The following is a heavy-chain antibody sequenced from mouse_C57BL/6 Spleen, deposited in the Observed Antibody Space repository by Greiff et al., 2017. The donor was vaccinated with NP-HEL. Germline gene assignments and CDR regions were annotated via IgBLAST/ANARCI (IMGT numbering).Heavy chain of an antibody. CDR2: INPSNGGT. CDR3: ARGDSPYYAMDY. Sequence: QVHVKQPGTELVKPGASVKLSCKASGYTFTSYWMHWVKQRPGQGLEWIGNINPSNGGTNYNEKFKSKATLTVDKSSSTAYMQLSSLTSEDSAVYYCARGDSPYYAMDYWGQGTSVTVSS. CDR1: GYTFTSYW. V-gene: IGHV1-53*01. J-gene: IGHJ4*01.